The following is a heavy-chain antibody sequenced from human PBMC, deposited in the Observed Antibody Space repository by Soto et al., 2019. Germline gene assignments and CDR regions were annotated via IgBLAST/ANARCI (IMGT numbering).Heavy chain of an antibody. CDR3: FTDRQFRPAY. CDR2: FKSKIDGGTI. Sequence: PGGSLRLSCAASGFTFNDAWMNWVRQAPGKGLEWVGLFKSKIDGGTIHYAASVKGRFTISRDDSKNVFYLQMNSLKTEDTAGYYCFTDRQFRPAYWGQGTLDTVSS. J-gene: IGHJ4*02. V-gene: IGHV3-15*07. CDR1: GFTFNDAW.